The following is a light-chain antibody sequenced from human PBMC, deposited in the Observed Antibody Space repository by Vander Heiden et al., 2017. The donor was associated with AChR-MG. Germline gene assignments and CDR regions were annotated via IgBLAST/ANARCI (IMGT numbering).Light chain of an antibody. Sequence: SYELTQPPSVSVSPGQTATLTCPGDNLRNKFVCWYQQKPGSSPVLVIYQDSKRPSRIPVRFSGSSSGNTGTLTISGTQALDAADYYCQEWDSTTEVFGTGTKVTVL. CDR1: NLRNKF. J-gene: IGLJ1*01. CDR2: QDS. CDR3: QEWDSTTEV. V-gene: IGLV3-1*01.